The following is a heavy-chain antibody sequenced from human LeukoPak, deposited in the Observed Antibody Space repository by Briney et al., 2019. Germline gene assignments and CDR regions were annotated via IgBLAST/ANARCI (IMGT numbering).Heavy chain of an antibody. D-gene: IGHD2-2*01. CDR3: ARGVGYCSSTSCYWWFDP. CDR1: GFTFSSYW. J-gene: IGHJ5*02. V-gene: IGHV3-74*01. Sequence: QPGGSLRLSCAASGFTFSSYWMHWVRQAPGKGLLCVSRINSDGSSTSYADSVKGRFTISRDNAKNTLYLQMNSLRAEDTAVYYCARGVGYCSSTSCYWWFDPWGQGTLVTVSS. CDR2: INSDGSST.